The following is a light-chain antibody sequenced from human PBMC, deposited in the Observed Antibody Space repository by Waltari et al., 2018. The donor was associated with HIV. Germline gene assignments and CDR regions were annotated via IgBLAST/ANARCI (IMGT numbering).Light chain of an antibody. CDR2: DAS. V-gene: IGKV1-33*01. J-gene: IGKJ4*01. CDR3: QQYDNLLALT. Sequence: DIQMTQSPSSLSASIGDRVTITCQASHDISSYLNWYQQKPGKVPKLLIYDASNLETGVPPRFSGSGSGADFTFTISSLQPEDIATYYCQQYDNLLALTFGGGTKVEI. CDR1: HDISSY.